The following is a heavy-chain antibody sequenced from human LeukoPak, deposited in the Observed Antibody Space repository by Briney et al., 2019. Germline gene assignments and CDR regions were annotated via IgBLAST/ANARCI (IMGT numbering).Heavy chain of an antibody. J-gene: IGHJ4*02. CDR3: QRIAIFGVVMDFDY. D-gene: IGHD3-3*01. V-gene: IGHV1-18*01. Sequence: ASVKVSCKASGYTFTSYGISWVRQAPGQGLEWMGWISAYNGNTNYAQKLQGRVTMTTDTSTSTAYMELRSLRSDDTAVYYCQRIAIFGVVMDFDYWGQGTLVTVSS. CDR1: GYTFTSYG. CDR2: ISAYNGNT.